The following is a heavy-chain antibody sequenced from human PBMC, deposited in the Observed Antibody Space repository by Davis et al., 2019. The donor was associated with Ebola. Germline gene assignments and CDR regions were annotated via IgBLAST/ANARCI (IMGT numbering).Heavy chain of an antibody. Sequence: PSETLSLTCAVYGGSFSGYYWSWVRQAPGKGLEWVANIKQDGSVKYSVDSVKGRFTISRDNAKNPLYLHMNSLRAEDTAVYYCASLITIFGVVTSNFYYYGMDVWGQGTTVTVSS. CDR2: IKQDGSVK. CDR1: GGSFSGYY. D-gene: IGHD3-3*01. V-gene: IGHV3-7*03. CDR3: ASLITIFGVVTSNFYYYGMDV. J-gene: IGHJ6*02.